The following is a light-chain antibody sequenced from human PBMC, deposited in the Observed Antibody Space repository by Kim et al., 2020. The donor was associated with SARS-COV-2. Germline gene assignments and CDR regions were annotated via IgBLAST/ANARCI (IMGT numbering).Light chain of an antibody. V-gene: IGKV3-11*01. CDR1: QSVKNY. CDR2: DAS. CDR3: QRRST. Sequence: DIVLTQSPVTLSLSPGERAILSCRASQSVKNYLNWYQQKPGQAPRLLIYDASGRATDTPARFSGSKSGTVFSLTITSLEAEDFAVYYCQRRSTFGRGTRLEIK. J-gene: IGKJ5*01.